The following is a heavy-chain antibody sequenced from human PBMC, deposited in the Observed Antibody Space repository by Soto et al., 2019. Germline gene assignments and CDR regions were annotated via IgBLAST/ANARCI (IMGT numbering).Heavy chain of an antibody. Sequence: PSETLSLTCAVYGGPFSGYYGGWIRQPPGKGLEWIGEIDHGGRTNYNPSLKSRVTISVDTSKNQVSLKLNSVTAADTAVYYCARGGPGYYGSGSYYPRWGQGALVTVSS. CDR1: GGPFSGYY. D-gene: IGHD3-10*01. CDR2: IDHGGRT. J-gene: IGHJ4*02. CDR3: ARGGPGYYGSGSYYPR. V-gene: IGHV4-34*01.